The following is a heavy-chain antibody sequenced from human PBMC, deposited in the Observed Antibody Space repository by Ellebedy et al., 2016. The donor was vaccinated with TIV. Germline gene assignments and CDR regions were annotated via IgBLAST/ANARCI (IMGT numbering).Heavy chain of an antibody. D-gene: IGHD2-8*01. CDR3: AKDLGYTYGSPG. Sequence: GESLKISCAASGFTFSNYAMSWVRQAPGKGLEWVSGISASGGSTYYADAVKGRFTMSRDNFRNTLYLQVTSLRAEDTAVYYCAKDLGYTYGSPGWGQGTLVTVSS. CDR1: GFTFSNYA. V-gene: IGHV3-23*01. J-gene: IGHJ4*02. CDR2: ISASGGST.